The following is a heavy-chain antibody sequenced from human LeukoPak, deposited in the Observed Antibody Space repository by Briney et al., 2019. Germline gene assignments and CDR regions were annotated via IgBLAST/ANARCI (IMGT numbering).Heavy chain of an antibody. V-gene: IGHV3-30*04. CDR3: AGGGGWSYPLFDY. CDR1: GFTFSTYV. CDR2: ILYDGSDK. J-gene: IGHJ4*02. Sequence: GRSLRLSCAASGFTFSTYVMNWVRQAPGTGLERVAAILYDGSDKYYADSVKGRFTISRDNSKNTLYLQMNSLRAEDTAVYYCAGGGGWSYPLFDYWGQGTLVTVSS. D-gene: IGHD6-19*01.